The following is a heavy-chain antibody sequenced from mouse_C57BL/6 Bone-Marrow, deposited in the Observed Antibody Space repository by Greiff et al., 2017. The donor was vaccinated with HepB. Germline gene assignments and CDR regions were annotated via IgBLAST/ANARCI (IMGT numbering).Heavy chain of an antibody. V-gene: IGHV1-64*01. CDR2: IHPNSGST. CDR3: ARYLGYYWWYFDV. CDR1: GYTFTSYW. J-gene: IGHJ1*03. Sequence: QVQLQQPGAELVKPGASVKLSCKASGYTFTSYWMHWVKQRPGQGLEWIGMIHPNSGSTNYNEKFKSKATLTVDKSSSTAYMQLSSLTSEDSAVYYCARYLGYYWWYFDVWGTGTTVTGSS. D-gene: IGHD2-3*01.